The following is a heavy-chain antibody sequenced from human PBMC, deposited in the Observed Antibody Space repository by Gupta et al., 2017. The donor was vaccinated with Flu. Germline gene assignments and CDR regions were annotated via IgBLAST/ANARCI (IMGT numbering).Heavy chain of an antibody. D-gene: IGHD6-13*01. CDR1: VPHFCDQA. Sequence: DVQRLESGGAFLRPGWSLGLYCVSWVPHFCDQAPTWVRHAPGKGLEWVSTIGGGGDNTYYADTVMGRFTISRDNSKNTLYLQMNSLRGDDTAIYYCAKDRSGNPEIDYWGQGTLVTVSA. CDR3: AKDRSGNPEIDY. J-gene: IGHJ4*02. V-gene: IGHV3-23*01. CDR2: IGGGGDNT.